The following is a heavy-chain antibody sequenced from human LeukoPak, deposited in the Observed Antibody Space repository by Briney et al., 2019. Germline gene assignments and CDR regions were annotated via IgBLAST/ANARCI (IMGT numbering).Heavy chain of an antibody. V-gene: IGHV3-30-3*01. D-gene: IGHD6-13*01. CDR1: GFTFSSYT. Sequence: GGSLRLSCAASGFTFSSYTMHWVRQAPGKGLEWVAVISYDEINKNNADIAKGGFTISRDNSKNTLYLQMNSLRSEDTAVYYCARERSGIAAAGMGDWFDPWGQGTLVTVSS. CDR3: ARERSGIAAAGMGDWFDP. CDR2: ISYDEINK. J-gene: IGHJ5*02.